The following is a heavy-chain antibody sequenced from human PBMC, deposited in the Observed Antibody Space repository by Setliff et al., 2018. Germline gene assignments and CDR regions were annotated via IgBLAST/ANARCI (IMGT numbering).Heavy chain of an antibody. CDR2: IYSGGTT. V-gene: IGHV4-39*01. CDR3: ARTGAYRYFDY. D-gene: IGHD1-1*01. Sequence: SETLSLTCKVSGDSMNSGVYYWAWIRQPPGKGLEWIGRIYSGGTTYYNSSLKSRVTISVDTSKSQFSLRLNSVTAADTAVYYCARTGAYRYFDYWGRGTLVTVSS. CDR1: GDSMNSGVYY. J-gene: IGHJ4*02.